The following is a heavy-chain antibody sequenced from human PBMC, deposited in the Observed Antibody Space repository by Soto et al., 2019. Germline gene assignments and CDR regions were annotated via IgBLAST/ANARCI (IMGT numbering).Heavy chain of an antibody. V-gene: IGHV4-4*02. Sequence: QVQLQESGPGLVNPSGTLSLTCAVSGGSISSSYWWSWVRQPPGKGLEWIGEIYHSGSTNYKPSLKSRVTISVDKSKNQFSLKLSSVTAADTAVYYCARDTPILAGTNHGMDVWGQGTTVTVSS. J-gene: IGHJ6*02. D-gene: IGHD3-9*01. CDR1: GGSISSSYW. CDR3: ARDTPILAGTNHGMDV. CDR2: IYHSGST.